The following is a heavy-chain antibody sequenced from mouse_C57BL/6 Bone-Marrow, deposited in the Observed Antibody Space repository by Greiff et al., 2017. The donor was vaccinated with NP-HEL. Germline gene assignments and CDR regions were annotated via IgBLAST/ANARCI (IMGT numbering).Heavy chain of an antibody. CDR2: IYPGDGDT. CDR1: GYAFSSSW. V-gene: IGHV1-82*01. D-gene: IGHD1-1*01. Sequence: QVQLQQSGAELVRPGTSVKMSCKASGYAFSSSWMNWVKQRPGKGLEWIGRIYPGDGDTNYNGKFKGKATLTADKSSSTAYMQLSSLTSEDSAVYFCAPITTVVATDWYFDVWGTGTTVTVSS. CDR3: APITTVVATDWYFDV. J-gene: IGHJ1*03.